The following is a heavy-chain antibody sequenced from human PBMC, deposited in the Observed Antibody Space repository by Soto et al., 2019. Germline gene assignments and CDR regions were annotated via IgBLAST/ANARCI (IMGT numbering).Heavy chain of an antibody. CDR3: ARKDYYTSGIYYFDH. CDR2: FDPEEGET. Sequence: ASVKVSCKVSGYALTELSMHWVRQGPDKVFEWMGGFDPEEGETVYAQKFQGRVTMTEDTSASTVFMELSSLRSEDTAVYYCARKDYYTSGIYYFDHWGQGTLVTVSS. D-gene: IGHD3-10*01. CDR1: GYALTELS. V-gene: IGHV1-24*01. J-gene: IGHJ4*02.